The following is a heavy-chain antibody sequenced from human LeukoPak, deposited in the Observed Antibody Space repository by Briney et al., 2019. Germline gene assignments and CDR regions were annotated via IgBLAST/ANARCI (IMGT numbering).Heavy chain of an antibody. Sequence: ASVKVSCKASGFTSTNFAVQWVRQARGQRLEWIGWIIVGSGATKCAQDFQERVTITRDLSTSTLYMELRSLTSEDTAVYYCAADLSNPRMGASYLDSWGQGTLVTVSP. CDR1: GFTSTNFA. CDR3: AADLSNPRMGASYLDS. CDR2: IIVGSGAT. J-gene: IGHJ4*02. D-gene: IGHD3-16*01. V-gene: IGHV1-58*01.